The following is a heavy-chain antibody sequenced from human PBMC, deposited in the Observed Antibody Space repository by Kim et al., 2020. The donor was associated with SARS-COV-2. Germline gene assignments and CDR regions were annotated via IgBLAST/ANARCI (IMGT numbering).Heavy chain of an antibody. D-gene: IGHD3-3*01. Sequence: GGSLRLSCAASGFTVSSNYMSWVRQAPGKGLEWVSVIYSGGSTYYADSVKGRFTISRHNSKNTLYLQMNSLRAEDTAVYYCASSITIFDRWVGFDPWGQGTLVTVSS. CDR3: ASSITIFDRWVGFDP. CDR2: IYSGGST. V-gene: IGHV3-53*04. J-gene: IGHJ5*02. CDR1: GFTVSSNY.